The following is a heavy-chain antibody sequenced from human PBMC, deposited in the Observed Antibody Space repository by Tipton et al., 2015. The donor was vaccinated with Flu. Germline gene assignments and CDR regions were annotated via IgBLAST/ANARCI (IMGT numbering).Heavy chain of an antibody. CDR1: GDSIRSDYY. CDR3: ARRDYSNYVSEPKNWFDP. V-gene: IGHV4-38-2*02. Sequence: TLSLTCMVSGDSIRSDYYWGWIRQPPGRGLEWIASINHYGTTYHNPSLKSRVTISVDRSRNLFSLKLTSVTAADTAVYFCARRDYSNYVSEPKNWFDPWGQGALVTVSS. J-gene: IGHJ5*02. CDR2: INHYGTT. D-gene: IGHD4-11*01.